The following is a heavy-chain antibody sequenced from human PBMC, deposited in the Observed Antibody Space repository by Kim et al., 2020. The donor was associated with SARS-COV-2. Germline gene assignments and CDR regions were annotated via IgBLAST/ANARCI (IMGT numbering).Heavy chain of an antibody. CDR3: ARDWGYYYDSSEIYYYYGMDV. D-gene: IGHD3-22*01. V-gene: IGHV1-69*13. CDR1: GGTFSSYA. CDR2: IIPIFGTA. J-gene: IGHJ6*02. Sequence: SVKVSCKASGGTFSSYAISWVRQAPGQGLEWMGGIIPIFGTANYAQKFQGRVTITADESTSTAYMELSSLRSEDTAVYYCARDWGYYYDSSEIYYYYGMDVWGQGTTVTVSS.